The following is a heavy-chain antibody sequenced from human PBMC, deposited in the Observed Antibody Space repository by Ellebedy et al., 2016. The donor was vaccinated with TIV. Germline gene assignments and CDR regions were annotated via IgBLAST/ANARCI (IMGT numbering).Heavy chain of an antibody. V-gene: IGHV3-21*06. CDR3: ARDGSEWSRDY. D-gene: IGHD3-3*01. J-gene: IGHJ4*02. Sequence: GESLKISCAAPGFTFSIAGMTWVRQAPGKGLEWVATIDFSGTGTYYADSVKGRFIISRDNTKNSLFLQMNSLGVEDTAVYYCARDGSEWSRDYWGQGTLVTVSS. CDR2: IDFSGTGT. CDR1: GFTFSIAG.